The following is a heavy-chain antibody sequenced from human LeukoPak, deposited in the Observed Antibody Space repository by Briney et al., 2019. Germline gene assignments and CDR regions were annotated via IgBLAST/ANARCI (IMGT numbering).Heavy chain of an antibody. CDR1: GGSISSYH. J-gene: IGHJ4*02. CDR3: ARAPSSGWIDY. Sequence: SETLSLTCTASGGSISSYHWSWIRQPPGKGLEWIGYIYYSGSTNYNPSLKTRVTISVDTSKNQFSLKLSSVTAADTAVYYCARAPSSGWIDYWGQGTLVTVSS. CDR2: IYYSGST. D-gene: IGHD6-19*01. V-gene: IGHV4-59*01.